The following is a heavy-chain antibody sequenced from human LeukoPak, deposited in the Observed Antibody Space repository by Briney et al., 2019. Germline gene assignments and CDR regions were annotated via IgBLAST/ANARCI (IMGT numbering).Heavy chain of an antibody. J-gene: IGHJ4*02. CDR1: GFAFSSYA. CDR2: ISGSGGST. CDR3: AKDHAAGSFDY. V-gene: IGHV3-23*01. Sequence: GGSLRLSRAASGFAFSSYAMSWVRQAPGKGLEWVSAISGSGGSTYYADSVKGRFTISRDNSKNTLYLQMNSLRAEDTAVYYCAKDHAAGSFDYWGQGTLVTVSS. D-gene: IGHD6-13*01.